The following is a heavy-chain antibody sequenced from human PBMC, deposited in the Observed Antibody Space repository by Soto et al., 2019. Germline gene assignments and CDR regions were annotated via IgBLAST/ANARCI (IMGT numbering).Heavy chain of an antibody. CDR3: AVKGVVVPRPYYFDY. D-gene: IGHD2-15*01. J-gene: IGHJ4*02. CDR1: GGSFSGYY. CDR2: INHSGST. V-gene: IGHV4-34*01. Sequence: SETLSLTCAVYGGSFSGYYWSWVRQPPGKGLEWIGEINHSGSTDYNLSLKSRFTISVDTSKNQFSLQLSSVTAADTAVYYCAVKGVVVPRPYYFDYWGQGTLVTVSS.